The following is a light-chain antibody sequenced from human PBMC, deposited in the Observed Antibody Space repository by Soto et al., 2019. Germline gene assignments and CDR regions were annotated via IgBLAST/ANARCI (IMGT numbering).Light chain of an antibody. CDR3: HQYTSPPWT. V-gene: IGKV3-20*01. CDR2: GAS. J-gene: IGKJ1*01. CDR1: QTVPGNY. Sequence: LFAQSPDPPALSPGGKATPSCRASQTVPGNYLAWFQQKPGQAPRLLIYGASSRAPAIPDRFSGSGSGADFTLTISRLESEDFAIYYCHQYTSPPWTVGQGTKVDIK.